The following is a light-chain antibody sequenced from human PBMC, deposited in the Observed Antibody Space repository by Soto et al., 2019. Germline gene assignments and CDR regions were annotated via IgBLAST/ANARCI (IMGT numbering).Light chain of an antibody. V-gene: IGKV3-15*01. CDR1: QSISSN. Sequence: EIVMTQSPGTLSVSPGERATLSCRASQSISSNLAWYQQKPCQAPRLLIYGASARATTIPARFSGSGSETEFTLTISSLQSEDFAVYYCQQYDNWPGTFGQGTKVEIK. J-gene: IGKJ1*01. CDR2: GAS. CDR3: QQYDNWPGT.